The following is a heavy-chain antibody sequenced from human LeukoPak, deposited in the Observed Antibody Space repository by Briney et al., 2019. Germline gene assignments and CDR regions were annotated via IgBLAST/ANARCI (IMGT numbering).Heavy chain of an antibody. CDR1: GYSISRGYS. CDR2: IYHSGST. D-gene: IGHD3-22*01. CDR3: AREDYYNSGGYYLDY. Sequence: SETLSLTCTVSGYSISRGYSWGWIRQPPGKWLEWIGNIYHSGSTNYSPSLKSRVTISVDTSKNQFSLKLSSVTAADTAVYFCAREDYYNSGGYYLDYWGQGTLVTVSS. V-gene: IGHV4-38-2*02. J-gene: IGHJ4*02.